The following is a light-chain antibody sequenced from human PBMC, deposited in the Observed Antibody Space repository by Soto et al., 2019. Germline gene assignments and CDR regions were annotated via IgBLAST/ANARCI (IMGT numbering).Light chain of an antibody. Sequence: EILMTQSPVTLSVSPWERATLSCMASQSVSRSYLGWYQQKPGQAPRLLMYGASIRAAGVPDRFSGSGSGTDFTLTISSLEPEDFAVYYCQQRSNWPTFGQGTRLEIK. V-gene: IGKV3D-20*02. J-gene: IGKJ5*01. CDR2: GAS. CDR3: QQRSNWPT. CDR1: QSVSRSY.